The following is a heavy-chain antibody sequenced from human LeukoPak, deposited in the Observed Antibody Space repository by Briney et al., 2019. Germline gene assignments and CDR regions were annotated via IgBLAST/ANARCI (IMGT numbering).Heavy chain of an antibody. CDR1: GFTFSNYG. Sequence: GGSLRLSCAASGFTFSNYGMNWVRQAPGKGLEWVSLISGSGDSTYYADSVKGRFIISRDNSKNTLFLQMNNLRAEDTAVYYCARVDWEGSGSYYFDYWGQGTLVTVSS. CDR2: ISGSGDST. D-gene: IGHD1-26*01. V-gene: IGHV3-23*01. CDR3: ARVDWEGSGSYYFDY. J-gene: IGHJ4*02.